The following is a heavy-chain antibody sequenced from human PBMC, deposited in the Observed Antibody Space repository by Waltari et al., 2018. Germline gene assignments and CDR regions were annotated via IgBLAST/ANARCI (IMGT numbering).Heavy chain of an antibody. V-gene: IGHV3-23*01. CDR2: LTASGLM. CDR3: AKDEGARLAPTFGMDA. CDR1: GFPFSTYT. D-gene: IGHD6-6*01. J-gene: IGHJ6*02. Sequence: EMQLLESGGALVQPGGSLRLSCAASGFPFSTYTMNWVRQAPGKGLGVVAVLTASGLMDYGDSVKGRFIISRDNSKNILYLEMYRLRVEDTARYYCAKDEGARLAPTFGMDAWGQGTTVIVSS.